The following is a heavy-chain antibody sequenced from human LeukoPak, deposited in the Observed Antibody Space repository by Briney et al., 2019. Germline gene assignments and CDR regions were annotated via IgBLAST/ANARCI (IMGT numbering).Heavy chain of an antibody. Sequence: ASVKASCKASGGTFSSYAISWVRQAPGQGLEWMGGIIPIFGTANYAQKFQGRVTITTDESTSTAYMELSSLRSEDTAVYYCAREGITIFGVVNNWFDPWGQGTLVTVSS. V-gene: IGHV1-69*05. CDR2: IIPIFGTA. J-gene: IGHJ5*02. CDR3: AREGITIFGVVNNWFDP. D-gene: IGHD3-3*01. CDR1: GGTFSSYA.